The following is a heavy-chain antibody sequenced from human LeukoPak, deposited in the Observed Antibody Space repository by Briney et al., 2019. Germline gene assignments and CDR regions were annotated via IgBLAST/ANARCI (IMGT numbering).Heavy chain of an antibody. CDR1: GYTFTGYY. D-gene: IGHD4/OR15-4a*01. Sequence: ASVKVSCKAYGYTFTGYYMHWVRQAPGQGLEWMGWINPNRGGTNYAQKFQGRVTMTRDTSINTAYMELSRLRSDDTAVYYCARWGDYDYYYMDVWGKGTTVTVSS. CDR3: ARWGDYDYYYMDV. CDR2: INPNRGGT. V-gene: IGHV1-2*02. J-gene: IGHJ6*03.